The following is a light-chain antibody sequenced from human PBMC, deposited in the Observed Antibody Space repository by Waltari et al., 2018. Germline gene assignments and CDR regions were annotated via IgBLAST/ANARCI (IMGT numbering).Light chain of an antibody. Sequence: QSALTQPASVSGSPGQSITISCTGSDVGGHTYVSWYQQRPGQAPKLVIYDVIKRPSGVSNRFSGSKSGNTASLTISGLQTEDEGDYYCSSYTSSKFGGGTKVTVL. CDR2: DVI. J-gene: IGLJ2*01. CDR1: SDVGGHTY. V-gene: IGLV2-14*01. CDR3: SSYTSSK.